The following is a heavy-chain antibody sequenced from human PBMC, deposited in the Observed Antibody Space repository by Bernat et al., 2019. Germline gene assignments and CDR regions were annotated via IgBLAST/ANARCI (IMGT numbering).Heavy chain of an antibody. CDR2: INHSGST. CDR1: GGSFSGYY. V-gene: IGHV4-34*01. Sequence: QVQLQQWGAGLLKPSETLSLTCAVYGGSFSGYYWSWIRQPPGKGLEWIGEINHSGSTNYNPSLKSRVTISVDTSKNQFSLKLGSVTAADTAVYYCARDDMTTVTKDYWGQGTLVTVSS. CDR3: ARDDMTTVTKDY. D-gene: IGHD4-17*01. J-gene: IGHJ4*02.